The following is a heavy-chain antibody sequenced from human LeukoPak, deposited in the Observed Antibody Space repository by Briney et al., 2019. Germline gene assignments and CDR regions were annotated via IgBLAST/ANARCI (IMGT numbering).Heavy chain of an antibody. J-gene: IGHJ4*02. CDR3: AKGVVVPAAIYYFDY. V-gene: IGHV3-23*01. CDR1: GFTFDTYA. CDR2: ISGSGGST. D-gene: IGHD2-2*02. Sequence: GGSLRLSCSASGFTFDTYAMSWVRQAPGKGLEWVSAISGSGGSTYYADSVKGRFTISRDNSKNTLYLQMNSLRAEDTAVYYCAKGVVVPAAIYYFDYWGQGTLVTVSS.